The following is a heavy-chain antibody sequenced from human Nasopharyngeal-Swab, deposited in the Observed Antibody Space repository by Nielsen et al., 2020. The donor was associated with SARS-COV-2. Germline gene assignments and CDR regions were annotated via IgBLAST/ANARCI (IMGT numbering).Heavy chain of an antibody. CDR2: IWYDGSNK. J-gene: IGHJ4*02. CDR1: GFTFSSYG. CDR3: ARGAGYYDSSGYAFDY. V-gene: IGHV3-33*01. D-gene: IGHD3-22*01. Sequence: GESLKISCAASGFTFSSYGMPWVRQAPGKGLEWVAVIWYDGSNKYYADSVKGRFTISRDNSKNTLYLQMNSLRTEDTAVYYCARGAGYYDSSGYAFDYWGQGTLVTVSS.